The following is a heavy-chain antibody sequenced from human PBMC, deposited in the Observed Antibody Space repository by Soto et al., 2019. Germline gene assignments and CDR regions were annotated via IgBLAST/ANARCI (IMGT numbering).Heavy chain of an antibody. V-gene: IGHV1-58*02. CDR3: AAVVPPSGILERLGLDP. CDR1: GFTVTTSG. J-gene: IGHJ5*02. Sequence: VKVYCKTSGFTVTTSGIHWVRQARGQGLEWMGWIVVGSGNTRYNQRFHDKVTLTRDMATDTAYMDLRSLTSDDTAIYYCAAVVPPSGILERLGLDPWGQGTLVTVSS. D-gene: IGHD3-3*01. CDR2: IVVGSGNT.